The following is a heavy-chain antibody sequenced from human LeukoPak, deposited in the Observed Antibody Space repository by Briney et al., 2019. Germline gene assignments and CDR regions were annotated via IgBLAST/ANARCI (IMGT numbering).Heavy chain of an antibody. CDR3: AGVPLLYYYYGMDV. CDR1: AGSTTSGGYS. Sequence: PSDTLSLTCAVSAGSTTSGGYSWSWIRQPPGKGLERIGDIYHSGSTYYNPSLKSRVTILVDTSKHPFSLPLISVTAADTAEYYCAGVPLLYYYYGMDVWCQGTRITVSS. D-gene: IGHD2-15*01. J-gene: IGHJ6*02. CDR2: IYHSGST. V-gene: IGHV4-30-2*01.